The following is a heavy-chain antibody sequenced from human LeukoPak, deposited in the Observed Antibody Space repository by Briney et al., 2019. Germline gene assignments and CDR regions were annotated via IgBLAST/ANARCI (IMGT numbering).Heavy chain of an antibody. Sequence: SETLSLTCTVSGGSLRSSTYYWAWTRQPPGKGLEWLGSIHYDGSTFDIPSLKSRVTMSVDTSRNHFSLKMTSVTAADTAVYYCARDNRSLLDSWGQGILVTVSS. J-gene: IGHJ4*02. CDR3: ARDNRSLLDS. CDR1: GGSLRSSTYY. D-gene: IGHD3-16*02. CDR2: IHYDGST. V-gene: IGHV4-39*07.